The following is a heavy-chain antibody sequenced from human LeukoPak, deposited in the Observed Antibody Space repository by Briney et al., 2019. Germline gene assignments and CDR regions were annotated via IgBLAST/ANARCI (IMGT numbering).Heavy chain of an antibody. D-gene: IGHD2-2*01. J-gene: IGHJ6*02. CDR3: ARELVPAANYYGMDV. Sequence: GRSLRLSCAASGFTFSSYAMHWVRQAPGKGLEWVAVTSYDGSNKYYADSVKGRFTISRDNSKNTLYLQMNSLRAEDTAVYYCARELVPAANYYGMDVWGQGTTVTVSS. V-gene: IGHV3-30-3*01. CDR1: GFTFSSYA. CDR2: TSYDGSNK.